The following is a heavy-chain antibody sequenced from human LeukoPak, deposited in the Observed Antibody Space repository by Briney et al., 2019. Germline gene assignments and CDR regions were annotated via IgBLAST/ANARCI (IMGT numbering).Heavy chain of an antibody. V-gene: IGHV3-33*01. J-gene: IGHJ4*02. CDR1: GFSFSNYD. CDR2: IWFDGSDK. Sequence: PGKSLRLSCAASGFSFSNYDMHWVRQAPGKGLEWVAIIWFDGSDKYYGDSVKGRFTISRDNSKNTLYLQMNSLRAEDTAVYYCARGGGFITFDYWGQGTLVTVSS. D-gene: IGHD3-22*01. CDR3: ARGGGFITFDY.